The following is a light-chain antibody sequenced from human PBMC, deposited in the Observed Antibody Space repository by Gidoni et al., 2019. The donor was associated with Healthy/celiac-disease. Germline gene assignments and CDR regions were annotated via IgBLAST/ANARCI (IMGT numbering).Light chain of an antibody. Sequence: EIVLTQSPGTLSLSPGERATLSCRASQSVSSSYLAWYQQKPGQAPRLLIYGASSRATGIPDRFSGSGSGTDFTLTISRLEPEDFAVYYCQQYGSSPWTCXQXTKVEIK. V-gene: IGKV3-20*01. CDR3: QQYGSSPWT. CDR2: GAS. J-gene: IGKJ1*01. CDR1: QSVSSSY.